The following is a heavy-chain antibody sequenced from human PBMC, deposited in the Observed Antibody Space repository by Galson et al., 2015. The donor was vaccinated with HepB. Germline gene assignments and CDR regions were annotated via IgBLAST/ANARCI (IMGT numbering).Heavy chain of an antibody. V-gene: IGHV1-2*04. CDR3: AREVLESYYGSGTPTWFDP. CDR1: GYTFTGYY. J-gene: IGHJ5*02. Sequence: SVKVSCKASGYTFTGYYMHWVRQAPGQGLEWMGWINPNSGGTNYAQKFQGWVTMTRDTSISTAYMELSRLRSDDTAVYYCAREVLESYYGSGTPTWFDPWGQGTLVTVSS. CDR2: INPNSGGT. D-gene: IGHD3-10*01.